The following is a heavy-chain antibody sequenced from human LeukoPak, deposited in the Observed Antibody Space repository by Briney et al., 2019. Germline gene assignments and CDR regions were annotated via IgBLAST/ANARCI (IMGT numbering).Heavy chain of an antibody. J-gene: IGHJ3*02. CDR2: INHSGST. CDR3: ARPRWLQLSSGDAFDI. Sequence: SETLSLTCAVYGGSFSGYYWSWIRQPPGKGLEWIGEINHSGSTTYNPSLKSRVTISVDTSKNQFSLKLSSVTAADTAVYYCARPRWLQLSSGDAFDIWGQGTMVTVSS. V-gene: IGHV4-34*01. CDR1: GGSFSGYY. D-gene: IGHD5-24*01.